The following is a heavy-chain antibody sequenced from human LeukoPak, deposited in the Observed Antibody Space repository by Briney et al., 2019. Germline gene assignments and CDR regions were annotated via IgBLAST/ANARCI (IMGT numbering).Heavy chain of an antibody. Sequence: ASVKVSCKASGYIFTGYYINWVRQAPGQGLEWMGWINPNSGGTDYAQKFQGRVTMTRDTSMNTAYMELSGLRSDDTAVYYCAGTLSSGSSDYWGQGTLVTVSS. V-gene: IGHV1-2*02. J-gene: IGHJ4*02. CDR2: INPNSGGT. CDR1: GYIFTGYY. D-gene: IGHD6-6*01. CDR3: AGTLSSGSSDY.